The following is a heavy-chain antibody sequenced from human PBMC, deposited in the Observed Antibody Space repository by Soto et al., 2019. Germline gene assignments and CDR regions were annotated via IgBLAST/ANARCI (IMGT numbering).Heavy chain of an antibody. V-gene: IGHV3-23*01. Sequence: GGSLRLSCAASGFTFSSYAMSWVRQAPGKGLEWVSVISGSGGSTYYADSVKGRFTISRDNSKNTLFLQMNSLRAEDTAVYYSAKELFPAPLLAATQYYFDYWGQGTLVTVSS. CDR3: AKELFPAPLLAATQYYFDY. J-gene: IGHJ4*02. CDR1: GFTFSSYA. CDR2: ISGSGGST. D-gene: IGHD2-15*01.